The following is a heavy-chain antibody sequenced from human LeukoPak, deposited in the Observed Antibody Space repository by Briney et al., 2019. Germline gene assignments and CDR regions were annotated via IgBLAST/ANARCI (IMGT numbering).Heavy chain of an antibody. D-gene: IGHD1-7*01. CDR3: ARGDTDTGTIDY. J-gene: IGHJ4*02. Sequence: KTSETLSLTCTVSGGSISSSSYYWGWIRQPPGKGLEWIGSIYYSGSTYYNPSLKSRVTISVDTSKNQFSLKLSSVTAADTAVYYCARGDTDTGTIDYWGQGTLVTVSS. V-gene: IGHV4-39*07. CDR2: IYYSGST. CDR1: GGSISSSSYY.